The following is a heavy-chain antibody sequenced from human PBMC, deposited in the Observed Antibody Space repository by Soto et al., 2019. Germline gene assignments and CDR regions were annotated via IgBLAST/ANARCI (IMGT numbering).Heavy chain of an antibody. CDR3: ARIYNYYDNSGSQYVYYFDY. J-gene: IGHJ4*02. D-gene: IGHD3-22*01. CDR2: FNTYTGNP. V-gene: IGHV7-4-1*02. CDR1: GYSFTTYG. Sequence: ASVKVSCKASGYSFTTYGMNWVPQAPGQGLEWMGWFNTYTGNPTYAQGFAGRFVFSMDTSASTAYLQISSLKAEDMAMYYCARIYNYYDNSGSQYVYYFDYWGQGTLVTVSS.